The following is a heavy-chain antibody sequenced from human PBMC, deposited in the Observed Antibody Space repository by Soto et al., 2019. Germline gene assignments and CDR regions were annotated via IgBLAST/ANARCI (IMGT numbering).Heavy chain of an antibody. CDR1: GFTFSSYE. CDR2: ISSSGSTI. Sequence: GGSLRLSCAASGFTFSSYEMNWVRQAPGKGLEWVSYISSSGSTIYYADSVKGRFTISRDNAKNSLYPQMNSLRAEDTAVYYCARDSPRSGRAYYYYYGMDVWGQGTTVTVSS. CDR3: ARDSPRSGRAYYYYYGMDV. V-gene: IGHV3-48*03. J-gene: IGHJ6*02. D-gene: IGHD3-3*01.